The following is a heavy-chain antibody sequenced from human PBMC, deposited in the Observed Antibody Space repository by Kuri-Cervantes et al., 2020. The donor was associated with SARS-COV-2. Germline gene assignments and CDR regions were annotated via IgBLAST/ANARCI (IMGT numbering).Heavy chain of an antibody. D-gene: IGHD3-10*01. Sequence: SETLSLTCTVSGGSISSSSYYRGWIRQPPGKGLEWIGSIYYSGSTYYNPSLKSRVTISVDTSKNQFSLKLSSVTAADTAVYYCARQGTGYYGSGSYYYYYYGMDVWGQGTTVTVSS. CDR1: GGSISSSSYY. J-gene: IGHJ6*02. CDR3: ARQGTGYYGSGSYYYYYYGMDV. CDR2: IYYSGST. V-gene: IGHV4-39*01.